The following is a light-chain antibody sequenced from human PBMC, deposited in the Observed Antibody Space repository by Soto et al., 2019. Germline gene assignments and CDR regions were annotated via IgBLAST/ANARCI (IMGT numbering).Light chain of an antibody. J-gene: IGLJ2*01. Sequence: QSVLTQPPSVSGAPGQRITISCTGSSSNIGAGYEVHWYQHLPGTAPQLLIYGDTNRPSGAPDRFSGSRSGTSASLAITGLQAEDEADYYCQSYDNSLGRRVVFGGGTKLTVL. V-gene: IGLV1-40*01. CDR3: QSYDNSLGRRVV. CDR2: GDT. CDR1: SSNIGAGYE.